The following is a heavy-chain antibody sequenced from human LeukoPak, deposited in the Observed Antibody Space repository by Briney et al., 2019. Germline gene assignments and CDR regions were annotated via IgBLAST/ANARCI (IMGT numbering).Heavy chain of an antibody. CDR3: ARDRRRELLWFGESRNGMDV. J-gene: IGHJ6*02. V-gene: IGHV4-31*03. CDR2: IYYSGNT. CDR1: GGSISSGGYY. Sequence: SETLSLTCTVSGGSISSGGYYWSWIRQHPGKGLEWIGYIYYSGNTYYNPSLKSRVTISVDTSKNQFSLKLSSVTAADTAVYYCARDRRRELLWFGESRNGMDVCGQGTTVTVSS. D-gene: IGHD3-10*01.